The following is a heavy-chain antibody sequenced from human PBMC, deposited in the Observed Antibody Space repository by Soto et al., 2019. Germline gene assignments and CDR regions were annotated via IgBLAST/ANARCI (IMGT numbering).Heavy chain of an antibody. CDR1: EGTFSSYA. CDR2: IIPIFGTA. CDR3: ARKGYCSSTSCLDDWFDP. D-gene: IGHD2-2*01. Sequence: QVQLVQSGAEVKKPGSSVKVSCKASEGTFSSYAISWVRQAPGQGLEWMGGIIPIFGTANYAQKFQGRVTITADESTSTAYMELSSLRSEDTAMYYCARKGYCSSTSCLDDWFDPWGQGTLVTVSS. J-gene: IGHJ5*02. V-gene: IGHV1-69*01.